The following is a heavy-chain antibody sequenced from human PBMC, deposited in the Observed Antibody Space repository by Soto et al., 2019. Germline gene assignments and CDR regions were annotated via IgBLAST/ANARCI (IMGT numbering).Heavy chain of an antibody. CDR1: GGTLNSYT. CDR2: IIPVLGVA. V-gene: IGHV1-69*02. D-gene: IGHD3-22*01. Sequence: ASVKVSCKASGGTLNSYTINWVRQAPGHGPEWLGRIIPVLGVANYADSVKGRFTISRDNSKNTLFFQMNSLRVEDAAIYYCAKRDDSGGSRGAPFDYWGPGTLVTVSS. CDR3: AKRDDSGGSRGAPFDY. J-gene: IGHJ4*01.